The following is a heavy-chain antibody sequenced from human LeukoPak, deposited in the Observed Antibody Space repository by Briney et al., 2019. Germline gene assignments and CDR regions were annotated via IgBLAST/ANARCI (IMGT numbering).Heavy chain of an antibody. Sequence: GGSLRLSCAASGFTFSDYYMSWIRQAPGKGLEWVSYISSSSSYTNYADSVKGRFTISRDNAKNSLYLQMNSLRAEDTAVYYCARDRGVTPGLAFDWGQGTLVTVSS. V-gene: IGHV3-11*05. CDR1: GFTFSDYY. D-gene: IGHD3-10*01. CDR3: ARDRGVTPGLAFD. J-gene: IGHJ4*02. CDR2: ISSSSSYT.